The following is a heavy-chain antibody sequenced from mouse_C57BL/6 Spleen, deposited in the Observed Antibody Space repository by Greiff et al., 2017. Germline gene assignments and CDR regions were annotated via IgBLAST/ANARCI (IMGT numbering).Heavy chain of an antibody. J-gene: IGHJ2*01. CDR1: GFTFSDYY. Sequence: EVKLVESEGGLVQPGSSMKLSCTASGFTFSDYYMAWVRQVPEKGLEWVANINYDGSSTYYLDSLKSRFIISRDNAKNILYLQMSSLKSEDTATYYCARVWDQGYYFDYWGQGTTLTVSS. CDR3: ARVWDQGYYFDY. V-gene: IGHV5-16*01. CDR2: INYDGSST. D-gene: IGHD4-1*01.